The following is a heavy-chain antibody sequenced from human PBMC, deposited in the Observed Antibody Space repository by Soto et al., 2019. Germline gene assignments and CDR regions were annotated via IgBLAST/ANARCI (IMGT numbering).Heavy chain of an antibody. CDR1: GYTFTSHY. J-gene: IGHJ6*02. CDR3: ARDRGSLGGYSGTTPRALDV. Sequence: PGESLKISCKGSGYTFTSHYMHWVRQAPGQGLEWMGIINPSGGSTSYQQKFQDRITMASDTSTSTVYMELRSLRSEDTALYFCARDRGSLGGYSGTTPRALDVWGQGTTVTVSS. D-gene: IGHD5-12*01. V-gene: IGHV1-46*01. CDR2: INPSGGST.